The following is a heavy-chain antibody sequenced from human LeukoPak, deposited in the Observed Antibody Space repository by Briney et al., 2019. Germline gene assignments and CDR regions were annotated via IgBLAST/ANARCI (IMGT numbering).Heavy chain of an antibody. D-gene: IGHD3-10*01. CDR1: GGSISSYY. Sequence: SETLSLTYTVSGGSISSYYWSWIRQPPGTGLEWIGYIYYSGSTNYYPSLKSRVTISVDTSKNQFSLKLSSVTAADTAVYYCAGYGSGSYHPQYYYYYYMDVWGKGTTVTISS. J-gene: IGHJ6*03. V-gene: IGHV4-59*01. CDR3: AGYGSGSYHPQYYYYYYMDV. CDR2: IYYSGST.